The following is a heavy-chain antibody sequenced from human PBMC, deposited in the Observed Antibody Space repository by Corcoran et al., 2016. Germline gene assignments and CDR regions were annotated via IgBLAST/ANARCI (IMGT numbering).Heavy chain of an antibody. D-gene: IGHD4-17*01. Sequence: QVQLVQSGAEVKKPGSSVKVSCKASGGTFSNYAITWVRQAPGQGLEWMGGIIPLFGTANYAQKFQGRVTITADESTSTAYMELSSLRSEDTAVYYGAGGAVHDYGDYKYGMDVWGQGTTVTVSS. CDR3: AGGAVHDYGDYKYGMDV. CDR2: IIPLFGTA. J-gene: IGHJ6*02. CDR1: GGTFSNYA. V-gene: IGHV1-69*01.